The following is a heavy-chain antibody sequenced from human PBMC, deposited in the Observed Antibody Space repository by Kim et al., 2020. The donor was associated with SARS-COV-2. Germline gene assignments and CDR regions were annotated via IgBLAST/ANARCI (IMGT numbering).Heavy chain of an antibody. J-gene: IGHJ2*01. CDR2: IRSDSYGGTA. V-gene: IGHV3-49*03. CDR3: TRILWFGEFQDFDV. CDR1: GFTFGDYA. Sequence: GGSLRLSCTSSGFTFGDYALSWFRQAPGKGLEWVAFIRSDSYGGTADYAASVKGRFTISRDDTKSIAYLQMNSLKTADTAVYYCTRILWFGEFQDFDVWG. D-gene: IGHD3-10*01.